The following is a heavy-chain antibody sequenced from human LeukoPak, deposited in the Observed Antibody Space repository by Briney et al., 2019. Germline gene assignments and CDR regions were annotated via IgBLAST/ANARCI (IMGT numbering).Heavy chain of an antibody. J-gene: IGHJ6*03. CDR2: IYYSGST. CDR3: ALGVTDYYYYYMDV. D-gene: IGHD1-14*01. Sequence: SETLSLTCTVSGGSISSSSYYWGWIRQPPGKGLEWIGSIYYSGSTYYNPSLKSRVTISVATSKNQFSLKLSSVTAADTAVYYCALGVTDYYYYYMDVWGKGTTVTVSS. V-gene: IGHV4-39*01. CDR1: GGSISSSSYY.